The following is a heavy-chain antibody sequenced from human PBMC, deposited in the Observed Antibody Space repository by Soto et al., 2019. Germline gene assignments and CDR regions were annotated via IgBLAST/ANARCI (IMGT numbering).Heavy chain of an antibody. D-gene: IGHD3-22*01. J-gene: IGHJ6*02. CDR1: GGSISSGDYY. V-gene: IGHV4-30-4*01. CDR2: NYYSGST. Sequence: PSETLSLTCTVSGGSISSGDYYWSWIRQPPGKGLEWIGYNYYSGSTYYNPSLKSRVTISVDTSKNQFSLKLSSVTAADTAVYYCARAAGGYYDSSGYYRYYYYYGMDVWGQGTTVTVSS. CDR3: ARAAGGYYDSSGYYRYYYYYGMDV.